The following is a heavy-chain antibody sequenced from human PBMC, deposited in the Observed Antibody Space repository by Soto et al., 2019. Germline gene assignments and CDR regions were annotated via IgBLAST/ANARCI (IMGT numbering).Heavy chain of an antibody. CDR3: ASEGEYFQH. CDR2: IWYDGSNK. CDR1: GFTFSSYG. Sequence: GGSLRFSCAASGFTFSSYGMHRVRQAPGKGLEWVAVIWYDGSNKYYADSVKGRFTISRDNSKNTLYLQMNSLRAEDTAVYYCASEGEYFQHWGQGTLVTVSS. J-gene: IGHJ1*01. V-gene: IGHV3-33*01.